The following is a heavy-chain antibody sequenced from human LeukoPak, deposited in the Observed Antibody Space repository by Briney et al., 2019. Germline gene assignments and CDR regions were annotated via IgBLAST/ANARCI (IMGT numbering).Heavy chain of an antibody. CDR1: GFTFSSYG. J-gene: IGHJ3*02. V-gene: IGHV3-21*01. D-gene: IGHD2/OR15-2a*01. CDR2: ISSSSSYI. Sequence: PGGSLRLSCAASGFTFSSYGMNWVRQAPGKGLEWVSSISSSSSYIYYADSVKGRFTISRDNAKNSLYLQMNSLRAEDTAVYYCARDRSLNRNDAFDIWGQGTMVTVSS. CDR3: ARDRSLNRNDAFDI.